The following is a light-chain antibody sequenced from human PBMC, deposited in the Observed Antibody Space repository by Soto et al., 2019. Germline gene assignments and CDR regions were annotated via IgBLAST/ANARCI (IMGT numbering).Light chain of an antibody. CDR2: DNN. CDR3: HSYDSRLNCYV. CDR1: SSNIGNNH. V-gene: IGLV1-51*01. Sequence: QSVLTQPPSVSAAPGQKVTVSCSGSSSNIGNNHVSWYQHLPGTAPKVLIYDNNKRPSGIPDRFSGSKSATSATLDITGLQTGDEADYYCHSYDSRLNCYVFGTGTKVTVL. J-gene: IGLJ1*01.